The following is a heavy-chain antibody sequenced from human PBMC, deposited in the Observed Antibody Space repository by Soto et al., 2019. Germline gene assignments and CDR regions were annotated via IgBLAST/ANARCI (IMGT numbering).Heavy chain of an antibody. CDR1: GFTFSNAW. Sequence: EVQLVASGGGLVKPGGSLRLSCAASGFTFSNAWMSWVRQAPGKGLEWVGRIKSKTDGGTTDYAAPVKGRFTISRDDSKNTLYLQMNSLKTEDTAVYYCTTDSSGFTMIVVVPDYWGQGTLVTVSS. J-gene: IGHJ4*02. V-gene: IGHV3-15*01. CDR2: IKSKTDGGTT. D-gene: IGHD3-22*01. CDR3: TTDSSGFTMIVVVPDY.